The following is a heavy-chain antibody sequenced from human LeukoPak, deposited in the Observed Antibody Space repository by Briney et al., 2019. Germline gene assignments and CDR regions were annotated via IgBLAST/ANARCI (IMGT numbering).Heavy chain of an antibody. V-gene: IGHV3-7*01. CDR2: IRQDGGEK. D-gene: IGHD5/OR15-5a*01. J-gene: IGHJ4*02. Sequence: TGGSLRLSCEASGFTFSNSWMTWVRQAPGQPLEWVATIRQDGGEKYYLDSVKGRFIIPRDNARNSLSLQMDSLRVEDTAVYYCARLSGESTIYDYWGQGTLVTVSS. CDR1: GFTFSNSW. CDR3: ARLSGESTIYDY.